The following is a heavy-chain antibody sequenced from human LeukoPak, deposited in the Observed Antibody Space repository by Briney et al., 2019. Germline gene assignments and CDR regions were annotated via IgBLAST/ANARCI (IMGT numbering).Heavy chain of an antibody. V-gene: IGHV3-23*01. CDR2: ICGSGGST. D-gene: IGHD6-13*01. J-gene: IGHJ4*02. CDR3: AKDQQLVPAGFDY. CDR1: GFTFSSYA. Sequence: GGSLRLSCAASGFTFSSYAMSWVRQAPGKGLEWVSAICGSGGSTYYAASVKGRFTISRDNSKNTLYLQMNSLRAEDTAVYYCAKDQQLVPAGFDYWGQGTLVTVSS.